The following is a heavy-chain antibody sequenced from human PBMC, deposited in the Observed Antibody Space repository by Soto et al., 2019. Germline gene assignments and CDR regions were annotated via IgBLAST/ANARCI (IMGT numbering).Heavy chain of an antibody. CDR2: IYRTGST. CDR1: GGSFTSNNW. CDR3: ASRDPGTSVDY. J-gene: IGHJ4*02. D-gene: IGHD1-7*01. V-gene: IGHV4-4*02. Sequence: SETLSLTCAVSGGSFTSNNWWTWVRQPPGQGLEWIGEIYRTGSTNYNPSLKSRVTISLDKSENQFSLKVTSLTAADTAVYYCASRDPGTSVDYWGQGTLVTVSS.